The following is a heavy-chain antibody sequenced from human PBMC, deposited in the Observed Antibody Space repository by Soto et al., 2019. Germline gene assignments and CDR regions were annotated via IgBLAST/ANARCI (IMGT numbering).Heavy chain of an antibody. CDR1: GGSISSYY. CDR2: IYYSGST. V-gene: IGHV4-59*08. Sequence: SETLSLTCTVSGGSISSYYWSWIRQPPGKGLEWIGYIYYSGSTNYNPSLKSRVTISVDTSKNQFSLKLSSVTAADTAVYYCALRGYCSGGSCYTLDYWGQGTLVTVSS. D-gene: IGHD2-15*01. J-gene: IGHJ4*02. CDR3: ALRGYCSGGSCYTLDY.